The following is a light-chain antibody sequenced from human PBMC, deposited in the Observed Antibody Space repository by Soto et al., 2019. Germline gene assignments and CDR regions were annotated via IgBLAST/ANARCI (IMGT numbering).Light chain of an antibody. J-gene: IGKJ1*01. CDR2: TAS. CDR3: QQSFTAPWT. V-gene: IGKV1-39*01. CDR1: QSISTF. Sequence: DIQMTQSPSSLSASVGDRVTITCRASQSISTFLNWYQQKPGKAPNLLIYTASTLHGGVPSMLSGSASGTDFTLTISSLQPEDFATYYCQQSFTAPWTFGQGTRVEI.